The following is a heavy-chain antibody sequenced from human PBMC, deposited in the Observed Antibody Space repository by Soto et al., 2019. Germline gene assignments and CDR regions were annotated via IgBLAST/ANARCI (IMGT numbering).Heavy chain of an antibody. Sequence: ASVKVSCKASGYTFTSYAMHWVRQAPGQRLEWMGWINAGNSDTKYSQKFQGRVTITRDTSASTAYMELSSLRSDDTAAYYCAREEDMGLVPAAHPHPGVWGQGNTVTVS. J-gene: IGHJ6*02. D-gene: IGHD2-2*01. CDR2: INAGNSDT. CDR1: GYTFTSYA. CDR3: AREEDMGLVPAAHPHPGV. V-gene: IGHV1-3*01.